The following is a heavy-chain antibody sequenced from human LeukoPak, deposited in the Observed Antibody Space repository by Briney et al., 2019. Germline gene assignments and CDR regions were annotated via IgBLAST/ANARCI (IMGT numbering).Heavy chain of an antibody. Sequence: ASVKVSCKASGGTFSSYAISWVRQAPGQGLEWMGGIIPIFGTANYAQEFQGRVTITADKSTSTAYMELSSLRSEDTAVYYCARFTSGYYGYFDYWGQGTLVTVSS. D-gene: IGHD3-22*01. CDR3: ARFTSGYYGYFDY. V-gene: IGHV1-69*06. CDR2: IIPIFGTA. J-gene: IGHJ4*02. CDR1: GGTFSSYA.